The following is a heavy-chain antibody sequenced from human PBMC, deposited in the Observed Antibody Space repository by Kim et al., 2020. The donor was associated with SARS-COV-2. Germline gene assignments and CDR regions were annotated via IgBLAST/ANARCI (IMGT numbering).Heavy chain of an antibody. V-gene: IGHV3-53*01. J-gene: IGHJ4*02. Sequence: ADSVKGRFTISRDNSKNTLYLQMNSLRAEDTAVYYCAGEIAVAGSYYFDYWGQGTLVTVSS. D-gene: IGHD6-19*01. CDR3: AGEIAVAGSYYFDY.